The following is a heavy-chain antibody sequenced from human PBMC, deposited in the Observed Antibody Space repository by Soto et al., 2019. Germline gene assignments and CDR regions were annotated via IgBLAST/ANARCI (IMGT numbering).Heavy chain of an antibody. V-gene: IGHV6-1*01. J-gene: IGHJ4*02. CDR2: TYYGSKWYN. Sequence: SQTLSLTCVISGDSVSSNSAACSWIRQSPSRGLEWLGRTYYGSKWYNDYADSVKSRITIDPDTSKNQFSLQLNSVTPDDTAVYYCAREYGNSYKYWGQGALVTVSS. D-gene: IGHD1-20*01. CDR3: AREYGNSYKY. CDR1: GDSVSSNSAA.